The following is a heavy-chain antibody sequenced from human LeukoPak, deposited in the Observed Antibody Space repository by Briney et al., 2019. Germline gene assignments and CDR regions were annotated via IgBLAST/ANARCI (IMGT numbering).Heavy chain of an antibody. J-gene: IGHJ6*03. CDR3: ARDRQYYDSRGYYFYYIDV. D-gene: IGHD3-22*01. CDR1: GGSISSYY. CDR2: IYYSGST. V-gene: IGHV4-59*01. Sequence: PSETLSLTCTVSGGSISSYYWSWIRQPPGKGLEWIGYIYYSGSTNYNPSLKSRVTISVDTSKNQFSLKLSSVTAADTAVYYCARDRQYYDSRGYYFYYIDVWGKGTTVTISS.